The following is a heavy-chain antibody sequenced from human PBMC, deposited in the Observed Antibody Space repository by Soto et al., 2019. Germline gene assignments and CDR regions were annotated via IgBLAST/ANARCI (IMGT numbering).Heavy chain of an antibody. Sequence: ASVKVSCKASGYTFTSYGISWVRQAPGQGLEWMGWISAYNGNTNYAQKLQGRVTMTTDTSTSTAYMELRSLRSYDTAVYYWARALLWFGEPPSAFDIWGQGTIVTVS. CDR1: GYTFTSYG. CDR2: ISAYNGNT. D-gene: IGHD3-10*01. J-gene: IGHJ3*02. V-gene: IGHV1-18*01. CDR3: ARALLWFGEPPSAFDI.